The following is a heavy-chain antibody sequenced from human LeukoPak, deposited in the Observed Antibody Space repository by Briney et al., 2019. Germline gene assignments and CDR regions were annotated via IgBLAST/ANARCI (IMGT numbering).Heavy chain of an antibody. V-gene: IGHV4-39*01. CDR1: GGSITSSNYY. J-gene: IGHJ4*02. Sequence: SETLSLTCTVSGGSITSSNYYWGWLRQPPGKGLEWIGSIYYSGSTYYNPSLKSRVTISVDTSKKQFSLKLTSVTAADTAVYYCARRGYSSPIDYWGQGTLVTVSS. CDR3: ARRGYSSPIDY. CDR2: IYYSGST. D-gene: IGHD6-13*01.